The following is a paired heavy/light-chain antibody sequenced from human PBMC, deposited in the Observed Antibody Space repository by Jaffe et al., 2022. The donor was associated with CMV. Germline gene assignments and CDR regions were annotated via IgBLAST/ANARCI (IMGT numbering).Heavy chain of an antibody. D-gene: IGHD6-19*01. J-gene: IGHJ4*02. V-gene: IGHV3-53*02. CDR3: ARVGGSGWYFDF. CDR1: GFVFSSNY. CDR2: IYGDGTT. Sequence: EVQLVETGGDLIQPGGSLRLSCAASGFVFSSNYMSWVRQAPGKGLEWVSIIYGDGTTDYTDSVKGRFIISRDNSKNIVSLQMNSLRAEDTAVYFCARVGGSGWYFDFWGQGTLVTVSS.
Light chain of an antibody. CDR3: QAWDSSTGV. J-gene: IGLJ1*01. Sequence: SYELTQPPSVSVSPGETASISCSGDKLGERFASWYQQRPGQSPVLVIYRDTERPSGIPERFSGSNSGNTATLTISGTQAMDEADYYCQAWDSSTGVFGTGTKVTVL. CDR2: RDT. V-gene: IGLV3-1*01. CDR1: KLGERF.